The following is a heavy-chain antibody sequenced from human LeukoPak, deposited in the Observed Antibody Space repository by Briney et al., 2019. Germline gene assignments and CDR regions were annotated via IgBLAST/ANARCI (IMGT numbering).Heavy chain of an antibody. D-gene: IGHD3-22*01. J-gene: IGHJ4*02. CDR3: ARDRYYYDSSGYRGGFDY. Sequence: ASVKVSCKASGGTFSSYAISWVRQAPGQGLEWMGGIIPIFGTANYAQKFQGRVTITADESTSTAYMELSSLRSEDTAVYYCARDRYYYDSSGYRGGFDYWGQGTLVAVSS. CDR1: GGTFSSYA. V-gene: IGHV1-69*13. CDR2: IIPIFGTA.